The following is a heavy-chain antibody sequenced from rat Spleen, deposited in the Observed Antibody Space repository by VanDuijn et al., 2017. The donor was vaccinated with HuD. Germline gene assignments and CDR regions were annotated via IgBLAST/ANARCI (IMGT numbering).Heavy chain of an antibody. V-gene: IGHV5-29*01. J-gene: IGHJ1*01. CDR2: IIYDGSRT. Sequence: EVQLVESDGGLVQPGRSLKLSCAASGFIFSDYYMAWVRQAPTKGLEWVATIIYDGSRTFYRDSVKGRFTISRDNAKKTLYLVMDSLRSEDTATYYCVRQGYLRDWYFDFWGPGTMVTVSS. CDR3: VRQGYLRDWYFDF. CDR1: GFIFSDYY. D-gene: IGHD2-7*01.